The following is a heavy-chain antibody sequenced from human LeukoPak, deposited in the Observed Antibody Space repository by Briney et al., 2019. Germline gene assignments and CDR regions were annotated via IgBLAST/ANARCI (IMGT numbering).Heavy chain of an antibody. CDR3: ARGRWYSSGWYYFDY. D-gene: IGHD6-19*01. CDR2: IYHSGST. CDR1: GGSISSSNW. V-gene: IGHV4-4*02. Sequence: PSGTLSLTCAVSGGSISSSNWWSWVRQPPGKGLEWIGEIYHSGSTNYNPSLKSRVTISVDKSKNQFSLKLSSVTAADTAVYYCARGRWYSSGWYYFDYWGQGALVTVSS. J-gene: IGHJ4*02.